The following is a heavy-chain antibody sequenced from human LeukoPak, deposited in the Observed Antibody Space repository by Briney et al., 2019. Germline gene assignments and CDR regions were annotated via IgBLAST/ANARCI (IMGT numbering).Heavy chain of an antibody. CDR1: GFTFSSYW. CDR3: AREGSGYDDNFDY. V-gene: IGHV3-7*03. D-gene: IGHD5-12*01. Sequence: PGGSLRLSCAASGFTFSSYWMSWVRQAPGKGLEWVANIKQDGSEKYYVDSVKGRFTISRDNAKNSLYLQMNSLRAGDTAVYYCAREGSGYDDNFDYWGQGTLVTVSS. CDR2: IKQDGSEK. J-gene: IGHJ4*02.